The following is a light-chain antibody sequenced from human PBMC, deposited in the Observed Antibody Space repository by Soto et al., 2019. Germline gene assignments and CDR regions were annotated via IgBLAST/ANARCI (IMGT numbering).Light chain of an antibody. V-gene: IGLV2-14*03. CDR2: DVS. CDR1: SSDVGAYNF. CDR3: SSYTSSSAHV. J-gene: IGLJ1*01. Sequence: QSVLTQPASVSGSRGQSITISCTGTSSDVGAYNFVSWYQQHPGKLPKLMIFDVSRRPSGVSDRFSGSKSGNTASLTISGLQAEDEGDYYCSSYTSSSAHVFGSGTKLTVL.